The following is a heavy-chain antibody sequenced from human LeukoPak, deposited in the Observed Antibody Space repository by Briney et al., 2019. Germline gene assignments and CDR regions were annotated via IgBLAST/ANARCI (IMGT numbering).Heavy chain of an antibody. CDR1: GYSFTSYW. CDR3: ARHPSLGATMTDRAFDI. D-gene: IGHD3-22*01. Sequence: GESLKISCKGSGYSFTSYWIGWVRQMPGKGLEWMGIIYPGDSDTRYSPSFQGQVTISADKSISTAYLQWSSLKASDTAMYYCARHPSLGATMTDRAFDIWGQGTMVTVSS. V-gene: IGHV5-51*01. J-gene: IGHJ3*02. CDR2: IYPGDSDT.